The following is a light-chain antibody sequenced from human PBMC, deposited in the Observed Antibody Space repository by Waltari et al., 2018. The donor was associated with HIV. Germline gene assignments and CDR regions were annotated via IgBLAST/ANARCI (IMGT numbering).Light chain of an antibody. V-gene: IGLV2-23*02. Sequence: QSALTQPASVSGSIGQSITISCTGTSSAVGSNNLVSWYQHHPGKAPKLIFYEVYKRPSGVSNRFSGSKSGNTASLTVSGLQAEDEADYYCCSYAGSSIPFGGGTKLTVL. CDR2: EVY. J-gene: IGLJ2*01. CDR3: CSYAGSSIP. CDR1: SSAVGSNNL.